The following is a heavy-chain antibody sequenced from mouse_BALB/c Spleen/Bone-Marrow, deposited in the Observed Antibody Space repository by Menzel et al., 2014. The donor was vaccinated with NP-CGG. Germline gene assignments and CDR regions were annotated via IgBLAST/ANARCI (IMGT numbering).Heavy chain of an antibody. CDR2: INPSNGRT. J-gene: IGHJ2*01. Sequence: QVQLQQSGAELVKPGASVKLSCKASGYTFTSYWMHWVKQRPGQGLEWIGEINPSNGRTNYNEKFKSKATLTVDKSSSTAYMQLSSLTSEDSAVYYCARCDGQRGFDYWGQGTTLTVSS. V-gene: IGHV1S81*02. CDR1: GYTFTSYW. D-gene: IGHD2-3*01. CDR3: ARCDGQRGFDY.